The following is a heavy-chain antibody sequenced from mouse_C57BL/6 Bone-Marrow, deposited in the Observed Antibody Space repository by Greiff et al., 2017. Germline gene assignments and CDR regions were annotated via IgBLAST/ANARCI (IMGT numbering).Heavy chain of an antibody. CDR3: TRDPRFLPYYFDY. Sequence: EVMLVESGEGLVKPGGSLKLSCAASGFTFSSYAMSWVRQTPEKRLEWVAYISSGGDYLYYADTVKGRFTISRDNARNTLYLQMSRLKSEDTALYYCTRDPRFLPYYFDYWGQGTTLTVSS. V-gene: IGHV5-9-1*02. D-gene: IGHD5-5*01. CDR1: GFTFSSYA. CDR2: ISSGGDYL. J-gene: IGHJ2*01.